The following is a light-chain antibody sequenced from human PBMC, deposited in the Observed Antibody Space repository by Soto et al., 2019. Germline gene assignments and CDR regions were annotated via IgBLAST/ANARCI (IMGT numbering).Light chain of an antibody. CDR1: QSISTE. Sequence: EIVMTQSPATLSVSPGERATLSCRASQSISTELAWYQQKPGQPPRLLIYSASTRATGVPARFTGSGSGSEFTLTISGLQSEDFAVYYCQQGHHWPLTFGLGTRLEI. J-gene: IGKJ2*01. V-gene: IGKV3-15*01. CDR3: QQGHHWPLT. CDR2: SAS.